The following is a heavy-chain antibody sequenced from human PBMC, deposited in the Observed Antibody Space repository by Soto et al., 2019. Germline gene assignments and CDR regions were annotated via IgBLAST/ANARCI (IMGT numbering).Heavy chain of an antibody. CDR1: GDSIRGRNYY. D-gene: IGHD6-19*01. CDR3: ATTRGIAVGGSFNY. CDR2: LFSGST. Sequence: SETLSLTCTVSGDSIRGRNYYWAWIRQPPGRGLEWVGTLFSGSTYSNPSLKSRVSISLDTSKNQVSLKLSSVAAADTAIYYCATTRGIAVGGSFNYWGQGTLVTVPQ. J-gene: IGHJ4*02. V-gene: IGHV4-39*01.